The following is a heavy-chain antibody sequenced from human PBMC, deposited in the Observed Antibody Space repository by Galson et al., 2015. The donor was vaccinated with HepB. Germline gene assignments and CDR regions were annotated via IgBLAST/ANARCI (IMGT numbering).Heavy chain of an antibody. J-gene: IGHJ6*02. CDR3: ARDVYSSGWYGDYYYGMDV. V-gene: IGHV3-21*01. CDR1: GFTVSTYI. D-gene: IGHD6-19*01. Sequence: SLRLSCAASGFTVSTYIMNWVRQAPGKGLEWVSSISRSSTYIYYADSVKGRFTISRDNAKNSLYLQMNSLRAEDTAVYYCARDVYSSGWYGDYYYGMDVWGQGTTVTVSS. CDR2: ISRSSTYI.